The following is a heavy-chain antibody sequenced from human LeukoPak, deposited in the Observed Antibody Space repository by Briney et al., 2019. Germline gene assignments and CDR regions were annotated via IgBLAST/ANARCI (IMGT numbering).Heavy chain of an antibody. Sequence: GGSLRLSCSASGFTFSSYAMHWVRQAPGKGLEYVSAISSNGGSTYYADSVKGRFTISRDNSKNTLYLQMSSLRAEDTAVYYCVKFPAPDTRYYYDSSGYFDDVDYWGQGTLVTVSS. CDR3: VKFPAPDTRYYYDSSGYFDDVDY. V-gene: IGHV3-64D*06. CDR1: GFTFSSYA. CDR2: ISSNGGST. D-gene: IGHD3-22*01. J-gene: IGHJ4*02.